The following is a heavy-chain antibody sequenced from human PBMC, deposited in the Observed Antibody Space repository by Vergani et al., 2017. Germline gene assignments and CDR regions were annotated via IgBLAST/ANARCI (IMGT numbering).Heavy chain of an antibody. CDR1: GGSISSGGYY. V-gene: IGHV4-31*03. J-gene: IGHJ3*02. Sequence: QVQLQESGPGLVKPSQTLSLTCTVSGGSISSGGYYWSWIRQHPGKGLEWIGYIYYSGSTYYNPSLKSRVTKSVDTSKNQFSLKLSSVTAADTAVYYCSCAAPVPAASLPSGAFDIWGQGTMVTVCS. D-gene: IGHD2-2*01. CDR3: SCAAPVPAASLPSGAFDI. CDR2: IYYSGST.